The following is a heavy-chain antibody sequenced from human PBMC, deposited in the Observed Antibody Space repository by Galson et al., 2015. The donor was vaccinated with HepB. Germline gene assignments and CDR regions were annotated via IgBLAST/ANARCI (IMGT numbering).Heavy chain of an antibody. CDR1: GYTFTSYG. D-gene: IGHD5-18*01. J-gene: IGHJ4*02. CDR2: ISAYNGNT. CDR3: ASGASGYSYGSLDY. V-gene: IGHV1-18*04. Sequence: SVKVSCRASGYTFTSYGISWVRQAPGQGLEWMGWISAYNGNTNYAQKLQGRVTMTTDTSTSTAYMELRSLRSDDTAVYYCASGASGYSYGSLDYWGQGTLVTVSS.